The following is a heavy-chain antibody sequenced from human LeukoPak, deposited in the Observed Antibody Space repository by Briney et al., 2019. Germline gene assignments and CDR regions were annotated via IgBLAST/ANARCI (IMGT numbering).Heavy chain of an antibody. CDR3: ASSSGYYYDEVDY. Sequence: SVKVSCKASGGTFSSYAISWVRQAPGQGLEWMGGIIPIFGTANYAQKFQGRVTITADESTSTAYMELSSLRSEDTAVYYCASSSGYYYDEVDYWGQGTLVTVSS. CDR2: IIPIFGTA. D-gene: IGHD3-22*01. J-gene: IGHJ4*02. V-gene: IGHV1-69*13. CDR1: GGTFSSYA.